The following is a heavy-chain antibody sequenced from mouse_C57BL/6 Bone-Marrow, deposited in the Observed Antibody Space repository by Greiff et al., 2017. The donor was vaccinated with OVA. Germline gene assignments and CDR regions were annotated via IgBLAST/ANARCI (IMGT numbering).Heavy chain of an antibody. J-gene: IGHJ3*01. CDR2: INPYNGGT. CDR3: ARLDSSGYVFAC. D-gene: IGHD3-2*02. Sequence: VQLPQSGPVLVKPGASVKMSCKASGYTFTDYYMNWVKQSHGKSLEWIGVINPYNGGTSYNQKFKGKATLPVDQSSSTAYMELNSLTSEDSAVYCCARLDSSGYVFACWDRGTLVAVSA. CDR1: GYTFTDYY. V-gene: IGHV1-19*01.